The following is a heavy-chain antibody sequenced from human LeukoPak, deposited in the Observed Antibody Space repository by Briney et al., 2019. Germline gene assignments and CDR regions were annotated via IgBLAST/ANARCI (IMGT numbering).Heavy chain of an antibody. CDR2: IYYSGST. Sequence: SETLSLTCAVYGGSFSSYYWSWIRQPPGKGLEWIGYIYYSGSTNYNPSLKNRVTISVDTSKNQFSLRLNSVTAADTAVYYCARESGLGSRYYYYGMDVWGQGTMVTVSS. D-gene: IGHD6-19*01. CDR1: GGSFSSYY. CDR3: ARESGLGSRYYYYGMDV. V-gene: IGHV4-59*01. J-gene: IGHJ6*02.